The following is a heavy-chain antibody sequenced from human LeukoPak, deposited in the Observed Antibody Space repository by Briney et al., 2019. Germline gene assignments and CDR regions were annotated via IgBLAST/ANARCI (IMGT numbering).Heavy chain of an antibody. CDR1: GFTSSNYY. CDR2: IKSDGSEK. J-gene: IGHJ4*02. V-gene: IGHV3-7*05. D-gene: IGHD3-10*01. Sequence: PGESLRLSCAASGFTSSNYYMAWVRQHPGKGLELVATIKSDGSEKYYVDSVKGRFTISRDNAENSLYLQMNSLRVEDTAVYYCARNYYFDYWGQGTLVTVSS. CDR3: ARNYYFDY.